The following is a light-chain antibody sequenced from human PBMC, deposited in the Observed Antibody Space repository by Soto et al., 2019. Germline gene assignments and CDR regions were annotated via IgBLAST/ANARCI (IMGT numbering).Light chain of an antibody. CDR2: GDN. CDR1: SSNIGSNT. CDR3: ATWDDTLSCPV. Sequence: QSVLTQPPSASGTPGQRVTISCSGSSSNIGSNTVNWYQQLPGTAPRILLHGDNERPSGVPDRFSGSKSGTSASLAISGLQSVDEANYYCATWDDTLSCPVFGGGTKLTVL. J-gene: IGLJ2*01. V-gene: IGLV1-44*01.